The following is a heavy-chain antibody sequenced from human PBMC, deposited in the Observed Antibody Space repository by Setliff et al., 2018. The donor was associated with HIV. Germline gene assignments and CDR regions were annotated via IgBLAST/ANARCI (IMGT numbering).Heavy chain of an antibody. V-gene: IGHV1-18*01. CDR2: ISPYNGDT. D-gene: IGHD3-22*01. CDR1: GYRFNTYG. Sequence: GASVKVSCKASGYRFNTYGISWVRQAPGQGLEWMGWISPYNGDTRFAQSLQGRVTLTTDTSTNTAYMEMRTLRSDDTAVYYCVRGVTRDISGYYSDEYFQHWGQGTPVTVSS. CDR3: VRGVTRDISGYYSDEYFQH. J-gene: IGHJ1*01.